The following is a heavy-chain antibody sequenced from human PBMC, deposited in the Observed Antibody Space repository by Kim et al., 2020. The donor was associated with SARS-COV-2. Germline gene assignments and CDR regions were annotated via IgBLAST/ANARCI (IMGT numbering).Heavy chain of an antibody. Sequence: GGSLRLSCAASGFTFSSYSMNWVRQAPGKGLEWVSCISSNSSGIYYADSVKGRFSISRDNAKNSLYLQMNSLRAEDTVVYYCARAVCSSTSGPNGMDVWGQGSTLTVPS. CDR3: ARAVCSSTSGPNGMDV. V-gene: IGHV3-21*01. J-gene: IGHJ6*02. D-gene: IGHD2-2*01. CDR1: GFTFSSYS. CDR2: ISSNSSGI.